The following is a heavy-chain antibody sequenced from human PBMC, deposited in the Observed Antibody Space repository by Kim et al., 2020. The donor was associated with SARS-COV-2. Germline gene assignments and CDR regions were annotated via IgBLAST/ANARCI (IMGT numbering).Heavy chain of an antibody. V-gene: IGHV3-74*01. CDR3: VKIDLH. CDR2: RSDVRTT. D-gene: IGHD2-21*01. Sequence: RSDVRTTDYADSVKGLFTISRDNAKNTLYLQMNSLRAEDTAVYYCVKIDLHWGQGALVTVSS. J-gene: IGHJ4*02.